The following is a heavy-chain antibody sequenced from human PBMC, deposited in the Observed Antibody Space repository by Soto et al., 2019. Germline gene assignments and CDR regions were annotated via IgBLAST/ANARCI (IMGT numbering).Heavy chain of an antibody. V-gene: IGHV3-48*04. J-gene: IGHJ4*02. CDR1: GFTFSSYS. Sequence: GGSLRLSCAASGFTFSSYSMNWVRQAPGKGLEWVSYISSSSSTIYYADSVKGRFTISRDNAKNSLYLQMNSLRAEDTAVYYCARDYRWGSERGYFDYWGQGTLVTVSS. CDR3: ARDYRWGSERGYFDY. CDR2: ISSSSSTI. D-gene: IGHD3-16*02.